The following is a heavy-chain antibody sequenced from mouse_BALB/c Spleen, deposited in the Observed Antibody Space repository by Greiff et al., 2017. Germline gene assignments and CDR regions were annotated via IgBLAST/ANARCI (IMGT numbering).Heavy chain of an antibody. D-gene: IGHD3-2*01. Sequence: EVKLVESGGGLVKPGGSLKLSCAASGFTFSSYTMSWVRQTPEKRLEWVATISSGGSYTYYPDSVKGRFTISRDNAKNTLYLQMSSLKSEDTAMYYCTRDRTETARAPPFAYWGQGTLVTVSA. CDR3: TRDRTETARAPPFAY. J-gene: IGHJ3*01. V-gene: IGHV5-6-4*01. CDR2: ISSGGSYT. CDR1: GFTFSSYT.